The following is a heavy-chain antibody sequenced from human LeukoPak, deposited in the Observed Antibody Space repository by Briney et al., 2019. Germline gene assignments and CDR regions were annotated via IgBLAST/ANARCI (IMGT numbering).Heavy chain of an antibody. CDR2: IYYSGST. CDR1: GGSISSYY. V-gene: IGHV4-59*01. J-gene: IGHJ3*02. Sequence: PSETLSLTCTVSGGSISSYYWSWIRQPPGKGLEWIGYIYYSGSTNYNPSLKSRVTISVDTSKNQFSLKLSSVTAADPAVYYCARPYYGSDTSAFDIWGQGTMVTVSS. D-gene: IGHD3-10*01. CDR3: ARPYYGSDTSAFDI.